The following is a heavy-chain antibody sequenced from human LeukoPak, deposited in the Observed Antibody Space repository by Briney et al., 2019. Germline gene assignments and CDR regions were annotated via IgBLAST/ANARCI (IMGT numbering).Heavy chain of an antibody. CDR1: GDTFSSHE. D-gene: IGHD1-26*01. CDR2: ITTDGSST. V-gene: IGHV3-74*01. Sequence: GGSLRLSCAASGDTFSSHEMNWVRQAPGKGLVWVSHITTDGSSTNYADSVKGRFTISRDNPKNTLYLQMNSLRAEDTAVYYCARGGVGTTFDYWGQGTLVTVSS. CDR3: ARGGVGTTFDY. J-gene: IGHJ4*02.